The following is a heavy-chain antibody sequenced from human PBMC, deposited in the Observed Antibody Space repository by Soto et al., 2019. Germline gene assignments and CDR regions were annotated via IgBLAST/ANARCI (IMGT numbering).Heavy chain of an antibody. Sequence: GGSLRISCAASGFTFNNYAMIWVRQAPGKGLEWVSSIDNSGDRTYYADFVKGRFTISRDNSRNTLDLQMTSLRVEDTAVYYCAKKTGGPWPIDYWGQGTLVTVSS. CDR2: IDNSGDRT. D-gene: IGHD2-15*01. CDR3: AKKTGGPWPIDY. J-gene: IGHJ4*02. V-gene: IGHV3-23*01. CDR1: GFTFNNYA.